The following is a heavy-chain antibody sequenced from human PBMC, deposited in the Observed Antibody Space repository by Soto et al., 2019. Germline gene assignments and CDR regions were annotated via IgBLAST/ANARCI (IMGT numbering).Heavy chain of an antibody. J-gene: IGHJ4*02. CDR2: IFYSGTT. V-gene: IGHV4-61*08. Sequence: PSETLSLTCAVSGGSISSGGYSWSWIRQPPGKGLEWIGYIFYSGTTNYNPSLKSRVTISVDTSKNQFSLKLSSMTAADTAVYYCARSDGRYWGQGTLVTVSS. CDR1: GGSISSGGYS. CDR3: ARSDGRY.